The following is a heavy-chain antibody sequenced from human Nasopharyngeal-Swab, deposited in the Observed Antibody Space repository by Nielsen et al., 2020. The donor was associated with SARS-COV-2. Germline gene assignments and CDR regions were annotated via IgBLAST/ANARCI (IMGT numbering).Heavy chain of an antibody. CDR1: GFTFISYG. V-gene: IGHV3-33*01. Sequence: SCAAPGFTFISYGLHWVRQAPGTGLEWVAFIWYDGVNKYYTDSVKGRFTISRDNSKNTVFLQMNNLRVEDTAMYYCARDSNYYGSGSDAFNLWGQGTLVTVSS. CDR3: ARDSNYYGSGSDAFNL. J-gene: IGHJ3*01. D-gene: IGHD3-10*01. CDR2: IWYDGVNK.